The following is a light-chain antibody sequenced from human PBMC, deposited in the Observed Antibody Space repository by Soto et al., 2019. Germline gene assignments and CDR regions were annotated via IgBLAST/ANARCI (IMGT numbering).Light chain of an antibody. CDR2: KAS. Sequence: DIQMTQSPSTLSASVGDRVTITCRASQYISSWLAWYQQKPGKAPKLLIYKASSLESGVPSRFSCSGSGTEFTLTISRLQPDDFATYYCQQYNSQMTFGQGTKVEIK. CDR3: QQYNSQMT. CDR1: QYISSW. V-gene: IGKV1-5*03. J-gene: IGKJ1*01.